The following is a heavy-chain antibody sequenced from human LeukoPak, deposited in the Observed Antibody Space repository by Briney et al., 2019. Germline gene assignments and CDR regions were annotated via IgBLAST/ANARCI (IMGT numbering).Heavy chain of an antibody. CDR1: GFTFSSYG. J-gene: IGHJ4*02. CDR3: AKSAYSSGWYVDY. CDR2: MWYDGSNK. D-gene: IGHD6-19*01. V-gene: IGHV3-33*06. Sequence: RGSLRLSCAASGFTFSSYGMHWVRQAPGKGLEWVAVMWYDGSNKYYADSVKGRFTISRDNSKNTLYLQMNSLQAEDTAVYYCAKSAYSSGWYVDYWGQGTLVTVSS.